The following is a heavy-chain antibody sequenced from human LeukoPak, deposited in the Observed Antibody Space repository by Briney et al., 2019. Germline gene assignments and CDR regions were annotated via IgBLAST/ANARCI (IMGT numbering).Heavy chain of an antibody. CDR2: MNPNSGNT. Sequence: GSVKVSCKASGYTITTYDINWVRQAPGQGLEWMGWMNPNSGNTDLVQKFQGRVTFTRDTTMRTAYMELSSLRSDDTAVYFCARGASRSFDYWGQGTLVTVSS. J-gene: IGHJ4*02. CDR3: ARGASRSFDY. CDR1: GYTITTYD. V-gene: IGHV1-8*03.